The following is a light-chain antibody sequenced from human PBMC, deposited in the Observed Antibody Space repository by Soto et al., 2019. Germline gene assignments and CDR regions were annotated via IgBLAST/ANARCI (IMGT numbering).Light chain of an antibody. J-gene: IGLJ2*01. Sequence: QSVLTQPPSVSGAPGQRVTISCTGSSSNIGAGYDVHWYQQLPGTAPKLLIYGNSNRPSGVPDRFSGSKSGTSASLAITGLQAEDDADYYCQSYESSLRVSVFGGGTKLTVL. V-gene: IGLV1-40*01. CDR2: GNS. CDR1: SSNIGAGYD. CDR3: QSYESSLRVSV.